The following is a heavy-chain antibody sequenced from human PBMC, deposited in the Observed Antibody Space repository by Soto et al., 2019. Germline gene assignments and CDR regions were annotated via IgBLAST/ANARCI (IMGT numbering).Heavy chain of an antibody. CDR1: GCTFTIYY. CDR3: ARDRGTVTTFRFRDYYHFYGVDV. CDR2: VNPSGGST. D-gene: IGHD4-4*01. V-gene: IGHV1-46*01. Sequence: ASVKVSCKASGCTFTIYYIHWVRQAPGQGLEWMGIVNPSGGSTSYAQKFQGRVTMTRDTSTTTVYMELSSLRSEDTAVYYCARDRGTVTTFRFRDYYHFYGVDVWGQGTTVTVSS. J-gene: IGHJ6*02.